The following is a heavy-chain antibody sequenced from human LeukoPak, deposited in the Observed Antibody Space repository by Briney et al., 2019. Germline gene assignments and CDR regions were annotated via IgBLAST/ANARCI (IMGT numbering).Heavy chain of an antibody. CDR3: ARYIVSYPHDAFDI. J-gene: IGHJ3*02. V-gene: IGHV4-38-2*02. Sequence: SETLSLTCTVSGYSISGGYYWGWIRQPPGKGLEWIGSISHSGSTYYNPSLKSRVTISVDTSKNQFSLKLSSVTAADTAVYYCARYIVSYPHDAFDIWGQGTMVTVSS. CDR1: GYSISGGYY. D-gene: IGHD1-26*01. CDR2: ISHSGST.